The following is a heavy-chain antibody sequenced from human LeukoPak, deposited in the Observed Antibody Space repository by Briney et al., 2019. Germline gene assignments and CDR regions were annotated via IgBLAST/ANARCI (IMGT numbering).Heavy chain of an antibody. CDR1: GGSISSYY. CDR3: ARQAAAGPNWFDP. V-gene: IGHV4-59*08. J-gene: IGHJ5*02. CDR2: IYYSGST. Sequence: PSETLSLTCTVSGGSISSYYWNWIRQPPGKGLEWIGYIYYSGSTNYNPSLKSRVTISVDTSKNQFSLKLSSVTAADTAVYYCARQAAAGPNWFDPWGQGTLVTVSS. D-gene: IGHD6-13*01.